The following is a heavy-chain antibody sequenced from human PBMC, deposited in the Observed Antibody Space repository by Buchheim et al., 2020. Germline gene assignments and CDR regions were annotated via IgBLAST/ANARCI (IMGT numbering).Heavy chain of an antibody. CDR2: IWYDGSEK. CDR1: GFTFSSYG. Sequence: QVQLVESGGGVVQPGTSLRLSCAASGFTFSSYGMQWVRQAPGKGLEWVALIWYDGSEKYYADSVKGRFTISRDNSNNRLSLQMNSLRAEDTAIYYCTWSERDTHFDYWGQGTL. V-gene: IGHV3-33*01. CDR3: TWSERDTHFDY. D-gene: IGHD5-24*01. J-gene: IGHJ4*02.